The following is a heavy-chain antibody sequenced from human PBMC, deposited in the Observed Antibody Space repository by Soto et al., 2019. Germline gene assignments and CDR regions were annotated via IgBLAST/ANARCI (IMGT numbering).Heavy chain of an antibody. J-gene: IGHJ4*02. CDR2: INHSGST. D-gene: IGHD4-17*01. CDR1: GGSFSGYY. V-gene: IGHV4-34*01. Sequence: PSETLSLTCAVYGGSFSGYYWSWIRQPPGKGPEWIGEINHSGSTNYNPSLKSRVTISVDTSKNQFSLKLSSVTAADTAVYYCANYGDLGYFDYWGQGTLVTVSS. CDR3: ANYGDLGYFDY.